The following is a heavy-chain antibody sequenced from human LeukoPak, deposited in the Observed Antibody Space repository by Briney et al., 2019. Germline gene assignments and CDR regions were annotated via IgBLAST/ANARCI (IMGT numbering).Heavy chain of an antibody. CDR1: GGSISSSSYY. CDR2: IYYSGST. J-gene: IGHJ3*02. V-gene: IGHV4-39*07. D-gene: IGHD3-22*01. Sequence: SETLSLTCTVSGGSISSSSYYWGWIRQPPGKGLEWIGSIYYSGSTYYNPSLKSRVTISVDTSKNQFSLKLSSVTAADTAVYYCARGVGMIVDHDAFDIWGQGTMVTVSS. CDR3: ARGVGMIVDHDAFDI.